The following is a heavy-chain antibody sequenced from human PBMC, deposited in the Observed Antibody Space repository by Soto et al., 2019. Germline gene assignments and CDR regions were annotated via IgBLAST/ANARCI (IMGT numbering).Heavy chain of an antibody. CDR3: AKEMRAYSSGYNHYFDY. J-gene: IGHJ4*02. D-gene: IGHD3-22*01. CDR1: GFTFDDYA. CDR2: ISWNSGSI. Sequence: GGSLRLSCAASGFTFDDYAMHWVRQAPGKGLEWVSGISWNSGSIGYADSVKGRFTISRANAKNSLYLQMNSLRAEDTALYYCAKEMRAYSSGYNHYFDYWGQGTLVTVSS. V-gene: IGHV3-9*01.